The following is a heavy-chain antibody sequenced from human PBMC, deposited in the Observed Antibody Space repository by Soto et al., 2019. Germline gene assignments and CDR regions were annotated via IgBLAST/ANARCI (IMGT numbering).Heavy chain of an antibody. CDR3: ARTSVVVLDAIGEDAFDI. J-gene: IGHJ3*02. CDR1: GGSISRGGYC. V-gene: IGHV4-31*03. Sequence: SETLSLACTVSGGSISRGGYCWSWIRQNPGKGLEWIGYIYYSASTYYNPSLKSRVTISVDTSKNQFSLKLSSVTAADTAVYYCARTSVVVLDAIGEDAFDIWGQGTMVT. CDR2: IYYSAST. D-gene: IGHD2-15*01.